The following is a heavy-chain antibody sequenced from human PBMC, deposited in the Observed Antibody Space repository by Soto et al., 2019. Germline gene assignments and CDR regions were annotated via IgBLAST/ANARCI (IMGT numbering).Heavy chain of an antibody. Sequence: GGSLRLSYAASGFTFSSYGMHWVRQSPGKGLEWVAVIWYDGSNKYYADSVKGRFTISRDNSKNTLYLQMNSLRAEDTAVYYYARSAGSRDSSGYWWFDPWGQGTLVTVSS. V-gene: IGHV3-33*01. CDR3: ARSAGSRDSSGYWWFDP. J-gene: IGHJ5*02. D-gene: IGHD3-22*01. CDR1: GFTFSSYG. CDR2: IWYDGSNK.